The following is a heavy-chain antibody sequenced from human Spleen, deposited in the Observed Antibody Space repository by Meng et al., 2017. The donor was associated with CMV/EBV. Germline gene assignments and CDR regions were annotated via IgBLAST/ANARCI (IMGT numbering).Heavy chain of an antibody. J-gene: IGHJ5*02. D-gene: IGHD2-2*01. CDR3: GRDCSSNSCWFDP. V-gene: IGHV1-2*02. Sequence: ASVKVSCKASGYTFTGYYMHWVRQAPGQGLEWMGWINPNSGGTNYAQKFQGRVTMTRDTSTSTAYMELRSLRSDDTAVYYCGRDCSSNSCWFDPWGQGTLVTVSS. CDR2: INPNSGGT. CDR1: GYTFTGYY.